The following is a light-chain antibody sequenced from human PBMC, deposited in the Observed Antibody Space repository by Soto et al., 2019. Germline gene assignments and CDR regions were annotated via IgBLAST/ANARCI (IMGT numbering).Light chain of an antibody. CDR3: QQYYSYPLT. Sequence: AIRMTQSPSSFSASTGYRVTMTCRESQDISSSLAWYQQKPGKAPKLLIYGTSTLQSGVPSRFSGSGSGADFALTISFLQNEDFATYYCQQYYSYPLTFGGGTKVDIK. CDR1: QDISSS. CDR2: GTS. J-gene: IGKJ4*01. V-gene: IGKV1-8*01.